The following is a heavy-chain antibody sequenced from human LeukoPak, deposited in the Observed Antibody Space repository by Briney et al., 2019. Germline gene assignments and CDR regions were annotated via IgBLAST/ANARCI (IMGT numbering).Heavy chain of an antibody. CDR1: GFTFKNSW. D-gene: IGHD1-26*01. V-gene: IGHV3-74*01. CDR3: SRAGERQWKLLQDFDF. J-gene: IGHJ4*02. CDR2: MYADGGNT. Sequence: GGSLRLSCVASGFTFKNSWMHWVRQAPGKGLGWVSRMYADGGNTHYVDSLKGRFTISRENAKDTLYLQMNSLRVEDTAVYSFSRAGERQWKLLQDFDFWSQR.